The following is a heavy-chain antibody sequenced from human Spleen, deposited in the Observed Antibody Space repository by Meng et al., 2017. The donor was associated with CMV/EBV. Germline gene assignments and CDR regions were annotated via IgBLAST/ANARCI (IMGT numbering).Heavy chain of an antibody. Sequence: GESLKISCAASGFPFSGSAMHWVRQPSGKGLEWVGRIRSKAYNYATEYAASVTGRFTISRDDSKNTTYLQMNSLRVEDTAVYFCAKDAARQYYDNSGYYFDFWGLGTLVTVSS. CDR3: AKDAARQYYDNSGYYFDF. D-gene: IGHD3-22*01. V-gene: IGHV3-73*01. J-gene: IGHJ4*02. CDR2: IRSKAYNYAT. CDR1: GFPFSGSA.